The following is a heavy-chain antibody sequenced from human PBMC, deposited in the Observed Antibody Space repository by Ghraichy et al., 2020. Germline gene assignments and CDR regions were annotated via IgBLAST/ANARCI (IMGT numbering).Heavy chain of an antibody. D-gene: IGHD2-15*01. J-gene: IGHJ3*02. CDR2: TRDKAHSYTT. V-gene: IGHV3-72*01. CDR3: ARHSGCSGGACYSPFDI. CDR1: GFTFSDHY. Sequence: GGSLRLSCAASGFTFSDHYMDWVRQAPGKGLEWVARTRDKAHSYTTEYAASVKGRFTISRDDSKNSLYLQMNSLKTEDTAVYYCARHSGCSGGACYSPFDIWAQGTMVTVSS.